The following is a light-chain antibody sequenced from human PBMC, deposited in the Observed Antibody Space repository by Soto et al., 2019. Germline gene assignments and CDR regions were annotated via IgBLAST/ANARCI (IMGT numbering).Light chain of an antibody. V-gene: IGKV4-1*01. CDR3: QQYYSTLT. J-gene: IGKJ1*01. CDR2: WAS. Sequence: DIVMTQSPDSLAVSLGERATINCKSSQSVLYSSNNKNYLAWYQQKPGQPPKLLIYWASTRESGVPDRFSGSGSGTDFTLTICSLQAEDVAVYYCQQYYSTLTFGQGTKVEIK. CDR1: QSVLYSSNNKNY.